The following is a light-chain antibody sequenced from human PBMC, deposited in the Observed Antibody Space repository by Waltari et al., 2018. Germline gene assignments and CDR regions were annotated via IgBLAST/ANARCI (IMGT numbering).Light chain of an antibody. CDR1: SASVSTSYY. CDR2: RTN. Sequence: QTVVTQEPSFSVSPGGTVTLTCGLTSASVSTSYYPSWYQQTPGQAPRTLIYRTNSRSSGVPDRFSGSILGNKAALTITGAQADDESDYYCALYMPSDIWVFGGGTRLTGL. CDR3: ALYMPSDIWV. V-gene: IGLV8-61*01. J-gene: IGLJ3*02.